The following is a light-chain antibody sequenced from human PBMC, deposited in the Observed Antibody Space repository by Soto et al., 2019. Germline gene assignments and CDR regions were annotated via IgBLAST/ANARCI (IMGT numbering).Light chain of an antibody. CDR1: SSDVGGYNY. J-gene: IGLJ2*01. CDR2: EVS. V-gene: IGLV2-14*01. Sequence: QSALTQPASVSGSPRQSITISCTGTSSDVGGYNYVSWYQQHPGKAPKLMIYEVSKRPSGVSNRFSGSKSGNTASLTISGLQAEDEADYYCSSYTSSSTLVVFGGGTKVTVL. CDR3: SSYTSSSTLVV.